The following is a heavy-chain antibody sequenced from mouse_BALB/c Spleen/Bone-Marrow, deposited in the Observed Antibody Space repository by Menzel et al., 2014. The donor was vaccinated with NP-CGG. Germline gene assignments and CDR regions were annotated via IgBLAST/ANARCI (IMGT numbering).Heavy chain of an antibody. J-gene: IGHJ3*01. CDR1: GYTFTSYY. V-gene: IGHV1S81*02. CDR2: INPSNGGT. Sequence: VQLQQSGAELVKPGASVKLSCKASGYTFTSYYMYWVKQRPGQGLEWIGGINPSNGGTNFNDKFKSKATLAVDKSSSTAYMQRSSLTSEDSAVYYCTRSYYAKEGAWFAYWGQGTLVTGSA. CDR3: TRSYYAKEGAWFAY. D-gene: IGHD1-1*01.